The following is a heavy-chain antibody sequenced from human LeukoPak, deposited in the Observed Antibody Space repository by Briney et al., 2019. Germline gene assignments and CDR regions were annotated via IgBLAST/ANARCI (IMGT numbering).Heavy chain of an antibody. J-gene: IGHJ6*03. Sequence: ASVKVSCKASGYTFTSYDINWVRRATGQGLEWMGWMNPNSGNTGYAQKFQGRVTMTRNTSISTAYMELSSLRSEDTAVYYCARFDYSNYYYYMDVWGKGTTVTVSS. CDR3: ARFDYSNYYYYMDV. CDR1: GYTFTSYD. CDR2: MNPNSGNT. D-gene: IGHD4-11*01. V-gene: IGHV1-8*01.